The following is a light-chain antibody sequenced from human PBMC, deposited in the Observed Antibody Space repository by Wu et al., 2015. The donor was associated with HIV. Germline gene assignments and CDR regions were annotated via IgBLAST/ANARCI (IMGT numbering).Light chain of an antibody. V-gene: IGKV3D-20*02. J-gene: IGKJ4*01. CDR2: GSS. Sequence: EIVLTQSPGTLSLSPGERATLSCRASQTINSNHLSWYQHKPGQAPRLLIYGSSTRASGIPDRFSGSGSGTDFTLTISRLEPEDSAIYYCQQRGAWPLTFGGGTRVEIK. CDR3: QQRGAWPLT. CDR1: QTINSNH.